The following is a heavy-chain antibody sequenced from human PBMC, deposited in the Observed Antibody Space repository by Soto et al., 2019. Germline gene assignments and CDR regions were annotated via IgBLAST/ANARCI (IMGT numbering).Heavy chain of an antibody. CDR1: GFTFSSYA. D-gene: IGHD6-19*01. J-gene: IGHJ4*02. CDR3: AKASGGWYKEGYYFDY. V-gene: IGHV3-23*01. CDR2: ISGSGGST. Sequence: GGSLRLSCAASGFTFSSYAMSWVRQAPGKGLEWVSAISGSGGSTYYADSVKGRFTISRDNSKNTLYLQMNSLRAEDTAVYYCAKASGGWYKEGYYFDYWGQGTLVTVSS.